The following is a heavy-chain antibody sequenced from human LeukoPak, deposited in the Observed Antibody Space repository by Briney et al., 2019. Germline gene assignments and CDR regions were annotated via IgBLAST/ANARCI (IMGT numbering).Heavy chain of an antibody. Sequence: GGSLRLSCAASGFTLSSYAMSWVRQAPGKGLEWVSATSSSDAGTYYAESVRGRFTISRDNSKNTLFLQMNSLRAEDTAVYYCARGSLGLLWFGEEKLNWFDPWGQGTLVTVSS. J-gene: IGHJ5*02. CDR1: GFTLSSYA. D-gene: IGHD3-10*01. CDR3: ARGSLGLLWFGEEKLNWFDP. V-gene: IGHV3-23*01. CDR2: TSSSDAGT.